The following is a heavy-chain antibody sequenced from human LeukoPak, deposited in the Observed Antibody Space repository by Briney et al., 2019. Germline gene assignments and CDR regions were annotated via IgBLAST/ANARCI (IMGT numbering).Heavy chain of an antibody. CDR3: ARDVGYSRSWLQGGTGRRRPGGFDY. CDR2: IKTDGSGT. D-gene: IGHD6-13*01. J-gene: IGHJ4*02. Sequence: GGSLRLSCVASGFSFRTSWMHWVRQAPGKGLVWVSRIKTDGSGTNYVDSVKGRFTTSRDNAKNTLYLQMNSLRVEDTAVYYCARDVGYSRSWLQGGTGRRRPGGFDYWGQGTLVTVSS. CDR1: GFSFRTSW. V-gene: IGHV3-74*01.